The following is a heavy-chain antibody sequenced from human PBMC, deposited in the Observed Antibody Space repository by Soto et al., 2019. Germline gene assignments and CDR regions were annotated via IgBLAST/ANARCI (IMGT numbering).Heavy chain of an antibody. J-gene: IGHJ5*02. V-gene: IGHV4-59*02. Sequence: PSETLSLTCTVSGDSVSSYYWSWIRQPPGKGLEWIGYIYYSVSTNYNPSLESRVTISVDTSKNQFSLKLSSVTAAGTAVYYCARGSLVPASNGFEPWGQGTLVTVSS. CDR2: IYYSVST. D-gene: IGHD2-2*01. CDR1: GDSVSSYY. CDR3: ARGSLVPASNGFEP.